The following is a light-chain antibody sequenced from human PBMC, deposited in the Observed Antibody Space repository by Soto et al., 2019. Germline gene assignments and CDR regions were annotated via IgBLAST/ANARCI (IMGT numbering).Light chain of an antibody. J-gene: IGKJ4*01. Sequence: IVLTQSTLSLPVTPGEPASISCRSSRNLLHSNGYYYLDWYLRKPGQSPQLLIYLGSNRASGVPDRFSGSGSGTDFTLTISRVEAEDVRVYFCAQGLATPFTFGGGTKVDIK. CDR1: RNLLHSNGYYY. CDR3: AQGLATPFT. V-gene: IGKV2-28*01. CDR2: LGS.